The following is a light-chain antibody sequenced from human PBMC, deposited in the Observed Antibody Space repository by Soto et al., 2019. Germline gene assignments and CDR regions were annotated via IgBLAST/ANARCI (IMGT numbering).Light chain of an antibody. Sequence: QSVLTQPPSVSGAPGQTVTISCTGSKSNIGAGDNVHWYRQLPGTAPRLFIYDNDNRPSGVPDRFSGSKSGSSASLAITGLQAEDEADYYCQSYDSSLTGVIFGGRTKLTVL. CDR3: QSYDSSLTGVI. CDR1: KSNIGAGDN. J-gene: IGLJ2*01. CDR2: DND. V-gene: IGLV1-40*01.